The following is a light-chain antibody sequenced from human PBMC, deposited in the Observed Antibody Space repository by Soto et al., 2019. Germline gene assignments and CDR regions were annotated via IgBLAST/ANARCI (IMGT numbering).Light chain of an antibody. Sequence: QSVLTQPPSASGTPGQRVTISCSGGSSNIGGNTVNWYQQIPGAAPKLIIFSNSQRPSGVPDRFSGSKSGTSASLAIGGLQSEDEAEYYCSTWDDSLNGPLFGGGTKLTVL. CDR2: SNS. CDR3: STWDDSLNGPL. V-gene: IGLV1-44*01. J-gene: IGLJ2*01. CDR1: SSNIGGNT.